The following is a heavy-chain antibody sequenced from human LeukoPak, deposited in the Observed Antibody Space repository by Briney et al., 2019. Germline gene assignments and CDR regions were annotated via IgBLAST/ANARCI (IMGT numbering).Heavy chain of an antibody. CDR3: ARVGAAGTPHFDY. Sequence: GGSLRLSCAASGFTVSSNYMSWVRQAPGKGLEWVSVIYSGGSTYYADSVKGRFTISRDNSKNTRYLQTNSLTAHHTPVYYCARVGAAGTPHFDYRGPGTLVTVSS. J-gene: IGHJ4*02. D-gene: IGHD6-13*01. V-gene: IGHV3-53*01. CDR1: GFTVSSNY. CDR2: IYSGGST.